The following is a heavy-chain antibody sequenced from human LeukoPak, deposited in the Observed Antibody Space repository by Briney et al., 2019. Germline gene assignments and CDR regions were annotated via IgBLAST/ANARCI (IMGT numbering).Heavy chain of an antibody. V-gene: IGHV3-49*03. D-gene: IGHD4-11*01. Sequence: PGGSLRLSCTASGFTFGDYAMSWFRQAPGKGLEWVGFIRSKAYGGTTEYAASVKGRFTISRDDSKSIAYLQMNSLKTEDTAVYYCSRDVARRRTTSDAFDIWGQGTMVTLSS. J-gene: IGHJ3*02. CDR1: GFTFGDYA. CDR2: IRSKAYGGTT. CDR3: SRDVARRRTTSDAFDI.